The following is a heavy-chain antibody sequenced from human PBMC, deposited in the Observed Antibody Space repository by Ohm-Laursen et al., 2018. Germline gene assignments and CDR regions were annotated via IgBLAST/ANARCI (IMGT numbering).Heavy chain of an antibody. CDR2: INTNSGGT. J-gene: IGHJ6*02. Sequence: ASVKVSCKASGYTFTGYYMHWVRQAPGQGLEWMGWINTNSGGTNYAKKFKGRVTMTGDTSITTAYMELSRLRSDDTALYYCARDRAAMNCGGDCHYAMDVWGQGTTVTVSS. CDR1: GYTFTGYY. D-gene: IGHD2-21*02. CDR3: ARDRAAMNCGGDCHYAMDV. V-gene: IGHV1-2*02.